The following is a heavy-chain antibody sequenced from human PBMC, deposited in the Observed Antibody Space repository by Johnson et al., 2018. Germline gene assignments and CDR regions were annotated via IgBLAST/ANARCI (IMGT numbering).Heavy chain of an antibody. D-gene: IGHD1-14*01. CDR2: INHSGRT. J-gene: IGHJ6*02. CDR1: GGSFSGYY. CDR3: ARDRDNTAWSYYGLDV. V-gene: IGHV4-34*01. Sequence: QVQLQQWGAGLLKPSETLSLTCAVYGGSFSGYYWNWTRQSPRKGLEWIGEINHSGRTKYNPSLKSRVTISVDTSKNQFSLKLSSVTAADTAVYYCARDRDNTAWSYYGLDVWGQGTTVTVSS.